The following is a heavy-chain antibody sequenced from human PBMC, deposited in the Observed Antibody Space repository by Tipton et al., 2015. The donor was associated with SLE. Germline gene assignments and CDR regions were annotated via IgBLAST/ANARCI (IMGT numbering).Heavy chain of an antibody. J-gene: IGHJ2*01. CDR3: VRHLGPEWMATKRGYFDL. CDR1: GDSVRSTNYY. CDR2: MYYSGNT. D-gene: IGHD5-24*01. V-gene: IGHV4-39*01. Sequence: TLSLTCTVSGDSVRSTNYYWGWIRQPPGKGLEWIGSMYYSGNTYYNPSLRSRVTLSVDTSKNQFSLNLRSVAAADTALYYCVRHLGPEWMATKRGYFDLWGRGTLVSVSS.